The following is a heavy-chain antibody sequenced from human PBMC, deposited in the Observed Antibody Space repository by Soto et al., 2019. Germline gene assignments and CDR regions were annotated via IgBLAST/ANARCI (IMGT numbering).Heavy chain of an antibody. CDR2: MNPNSGNT. CDR1: GYTFSSYD. CDR3: ARQYSSYIVDLGMDV. J-gene: IGHJ6*02. D-gene: IGHD6-6*01. V-gene: IGHV1-8*01. Sequence: QVQLVQSGAEVKKPGASVKVSCKASGYTFSSYDINWVRQATGQGLEWMGWMNPNSGNTGYAQKFQGRVIMMRNTSISTAYMELSSLISDDTAVYYCARQYSSYIVDLGMDVWGQGTTVTVSS.